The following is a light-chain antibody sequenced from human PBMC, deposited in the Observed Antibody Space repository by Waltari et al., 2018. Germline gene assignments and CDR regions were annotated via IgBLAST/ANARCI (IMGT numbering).Light chain of an antibody. CDR1: NSNIGSNY. V-gene: IGLV1-47*02. CDR3: AAWDDSLSSGL. CDR2: YSN. J-gene: IGLJ2*01. Sequence: QSVLTQPPSASGAPGQSVSISCSGGNSNIGSNYVNWYQQFPGTAPKLLIYYSNQRPSGVPDRFSGSKSGTSASLAITGLRSEDEADYFCAAWDDSLSSGLFGGGTRLTVL.